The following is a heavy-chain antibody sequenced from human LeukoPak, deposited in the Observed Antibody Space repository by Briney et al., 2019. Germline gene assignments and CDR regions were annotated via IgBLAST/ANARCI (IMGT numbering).Heavy chain of an antibody. J-gene: IGHJ2*01. CDR2: INQEGRDK. V-gene: IGHV3-7*01. CDR3: ARDIRYFDL. Sequence: GGSLRLSCAVSGFTFSSYWMTWVRQAPGKGLEWVGNINQEGRDKNYVDSVKGRFTISRDNAKNSLYLQMNNLRAEDTAVYYCARDIRYFDLWGRGTLVTVSS. CDR1: GFTFSSYW.